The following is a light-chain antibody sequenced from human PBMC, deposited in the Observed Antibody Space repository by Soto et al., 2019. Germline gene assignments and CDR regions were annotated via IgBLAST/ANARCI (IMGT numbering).Light chain of an antibody. CDR1: SSNIGSNY. J-gene: IGLJ3*02. V-gene: IGLV1-47*02. Sequence: QAVVTQPPSASGTPGQRVTISCSGSSSNIGSNYVYWYQQLPGTAPKLLIYSNNQRPSGVPDRFSASKAGASASLAISGLRSDDEADYYCAAWDGSRSGWVFGGGTKLTVL. CDR2: SNN. CDR3: AAWDGSRSGWV.